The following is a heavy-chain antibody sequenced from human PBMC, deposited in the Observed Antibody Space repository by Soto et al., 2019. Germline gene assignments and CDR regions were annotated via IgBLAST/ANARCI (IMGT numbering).Heavy chain of an antibody. CDR1: GGSFSGYY. CDR2: INHSGST. Sequence: SETLSLTCAVYGGSFSGYYWSWIRQPPGKGLEWIGEINHSGSTNYNPSLKSRVTISVDRSKNQFSLKLSSVTAADTAVYYCARSYSSSSPLFDYWGQGTLVTVSS. J-gene: IGHJ4*02. V-gene: IGHV4-34*01. CDR3: ARSYSSSSPLFDY. D-gene: IGHD6-6*01.